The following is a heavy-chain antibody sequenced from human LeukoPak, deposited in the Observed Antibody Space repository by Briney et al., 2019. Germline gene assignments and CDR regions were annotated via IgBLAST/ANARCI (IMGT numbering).Heavy chain of an antibody. J-gene: IGHJ3*02. CDR1: GHSFSTYA. CDR3: AKDLNGKFEAFDI. CDR2: VSGSGGST. V-gene: IGHV3-23*01. Sequence: GGSLRLSCAASGHSFSTYAMSWVRQAPGKGLEWVSGVSGSGGSTYYADSVRGRFTTSRDNSKNTLYLQMNSLRAEDTAVYYCAKDLNGKFEAFDIWGQGTMVTVSS.